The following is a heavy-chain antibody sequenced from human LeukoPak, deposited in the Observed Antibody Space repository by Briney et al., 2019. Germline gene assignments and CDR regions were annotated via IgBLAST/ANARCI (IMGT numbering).Heavy chain of an antibody. Sequence: SETLSLTCAVYGGSFSGYYWSWIRQPPGKGLEWIGEINHSGSTNYNPSLKSRVTISVDTSKNQFSLKLSSVTAADTAVYYCARKWLRFAYYSDYWGQGTLVTVSS. CDR1: GGSFSGYY. CDR2: INHSGST. J-gene: IGHJ4*02. V-gene: IGHV4-34*01. CDR3: ARKWLRFAYYSDY. D-gene: IGHD5-12*01.